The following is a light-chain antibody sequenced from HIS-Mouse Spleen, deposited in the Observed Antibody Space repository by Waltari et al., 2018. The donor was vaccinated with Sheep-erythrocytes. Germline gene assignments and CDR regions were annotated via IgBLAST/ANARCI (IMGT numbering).Light chain of an antibody. Sequence: QPALTQPPSASGSPGQSVTISCTGTSSDVGGINYFSWYQQHPGKAPKLMIYEVSKRPSGVPDRFSGSKSGNTASLTVSGLQAEDEADYYCSSYAGSNNWVFGGGTKLTVL. CDR3: SSYAGSNNWV. J-gene: IGLJ3*02. CDR1: SSDVGGINY. CDR2: EVS. V-gene: IGLV2-8*01.